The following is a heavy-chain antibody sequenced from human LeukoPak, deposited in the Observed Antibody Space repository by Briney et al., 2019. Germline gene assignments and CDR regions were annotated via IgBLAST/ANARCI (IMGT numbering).Heavy chain of an antibody. Sequence: GGSLRLSCAASGFSLSSYAMSWVRQAPGKGPEWVSAISSSDDGTYHAGSVRGRFTISRDSSKNTLYLQMNNLRTEDAAIYYCAKAPVTSCRGAFCYPLDSWGQGTLVTVSS. CDR2: ISSSDDGT. CDR3: AKAPVTSCRGAFCYPLDS. CDR1: GFSLSSYA. J-gene: IGHJ4*02. D-gene: IGHD2-15*01. V-gene: IGHV3-23*01.